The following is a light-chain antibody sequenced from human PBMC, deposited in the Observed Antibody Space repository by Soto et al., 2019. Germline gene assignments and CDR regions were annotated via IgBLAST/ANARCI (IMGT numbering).Light chain of an antibody. J-gene: IGKJ4*01. CDR3: QQTYRTPLT. V-gene: IGKV1-39*01. Sequence: DIQMTQSPSTLSASVGDRVTITCRASQSINSWLAWYQQKPGKPPKIVIYATSTLQSGVPSRFNGSVSGTDFTLTISSLQPEDFATYYCQQTYRTPLTFGGGTKVDIK. CDR1: QSINSW. CDR2: ATS.